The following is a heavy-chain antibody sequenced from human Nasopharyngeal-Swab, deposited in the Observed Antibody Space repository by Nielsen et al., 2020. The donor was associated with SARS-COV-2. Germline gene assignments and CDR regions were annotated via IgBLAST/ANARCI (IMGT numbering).Heavy chain of an antibody. Sequence: GGSLRFSCAASGFTFGSYSMNWVRQAPGKGLEWVGFIRSKAYGGTTEYAASVKGRFTISRDDSKSIAYLQMNSLKTEDTAVYYCTREWGNWGQGTLVTVSS. CDR1: GFTFGSYS. CDR3: TREWGN. D-gene: IGHD1-26*01. CDR2: IRSKAYGGTT. J-gene: IGHJ4*02. V-gene: IGHV3-49*04.